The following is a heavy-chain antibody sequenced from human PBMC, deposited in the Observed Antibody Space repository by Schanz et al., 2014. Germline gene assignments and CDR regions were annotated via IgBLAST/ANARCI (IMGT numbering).Heavy chain of an antibody. D-gene: IGHD2-15*01. Sequence: EVQLVESGGGLVQPGGSLRLSCAASGFPFTTNAMSWVRQPPGKGLEWVSAISGNGGSTYFADSVKGRFTISRDNSDNTLFLQMNSLRAEDTAVYYCAKVREWWPYYFDYWGQGTLVTVSS. J-gene: IGHJ4*02. V-gene: IGHV3-23*04. CDR3: AKVREWWPYYFDY. CDR1: GFPFTTNA. CDR2: ISGNGGST.